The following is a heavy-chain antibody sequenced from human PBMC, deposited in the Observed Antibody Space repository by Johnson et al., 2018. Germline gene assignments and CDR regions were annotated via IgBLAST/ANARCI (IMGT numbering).Heavy chain of an antibody. CDR1: GFTFDDYA. V-gene: IGHV3-9*01. CDR3: AKSSPPYYDSSGYYEDAFDI. D-gene: IGHD3-22*01. CDR2: ISWNSGSI. J-gene: IGHJ3*02. Sequence: EVQLLETGGGLVQPGRSLRLSCAASGFTFDDYAMHWVRQAPGKGLEWVSGISWNSGSIGYADSVKGRFTISRDNAKNSLYLQMNSLRAEDTAWYNCAKSSPPYYDSSGYYEDAFDIWGQGTMVTVSS.